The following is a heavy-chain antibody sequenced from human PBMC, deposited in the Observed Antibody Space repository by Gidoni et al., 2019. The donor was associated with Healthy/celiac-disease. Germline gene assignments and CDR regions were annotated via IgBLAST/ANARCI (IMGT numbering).Heavy chain of an antibody. D-gene: IGHD6-13*01. Sequence: QVQLVESGGGVVQPGRSLSLSCAASGFTFSSYGMHWVRQAPGKGLEWVAVIWYDGSNKYYADAVKGRFTISRDNSKNTLYLQMNSLRAEDTAVYYCARDSIAAAGRHLDYWGQGTLVTVSS. J-gene: IGHJ4*02. CDR2: IWYDGSNK. CDR3: ARDSIAAAGRHLDY. CDR1: GFTFSSYG. V-gene: IGHV3-33*01.